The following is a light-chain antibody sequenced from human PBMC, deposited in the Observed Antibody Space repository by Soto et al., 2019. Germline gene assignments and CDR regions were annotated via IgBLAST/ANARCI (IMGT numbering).Light chain of an antibody. V-gene: IGKV4-1*01. CDR2: WAS. CDR1: QSVLYSSNNKNH. J-gene: IGKJ4*01. CDR3: QQYFSTPFT. Sequence: DIVMTQSPDSLAVSLGERATINCKSSQSVLYSSNNKNHLTWFQQKPGQPPKLLIYWASTRESGVPDRFSGSGSGTDFTLTRSSLQAEDVAVYYCQQYFSTPFTFGGGTKVEI.